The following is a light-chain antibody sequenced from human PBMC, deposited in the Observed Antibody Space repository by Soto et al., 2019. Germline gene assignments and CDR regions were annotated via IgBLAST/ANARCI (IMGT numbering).Light chain of an antibody. Sequence: ESVVTEGPPILASYPGERATLSCRASQSVGIYLNWYRQKPGQAPRLLIYGASTRATGIPARFSGSGSGTEFTLTISSLQPEDFASYHCQQTYSDISFGGGTKVDIK. V-gene: IGKV3-15*01. CDR1: QSVGIY. CDR2: GAS. J-gene: IGKJ4*01. CDR3: QQTYSDIS.